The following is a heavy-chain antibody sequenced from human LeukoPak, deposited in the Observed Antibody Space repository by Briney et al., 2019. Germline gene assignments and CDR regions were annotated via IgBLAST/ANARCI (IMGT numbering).Heavy chain of an antibody. J-gene: IGHJ4*02. CDR3: GRSGFCNSVSCYGLDL. CDR2: ISSSGKTI. CDR1: GFGFSSYE. D-gene: IGHD2-2*01. Sequence: PGGSLRLSCAASGFGFSSYEMNWVRQAPGKGLEWVSYISSSGKTIYYADSVKGRFTISRDNAKNSLFLQMNSLRAEDTAVYYCGRSGFCNSVSCYGLDLWGQGTLVTVSS. V-gene: IGHV3-48*03.